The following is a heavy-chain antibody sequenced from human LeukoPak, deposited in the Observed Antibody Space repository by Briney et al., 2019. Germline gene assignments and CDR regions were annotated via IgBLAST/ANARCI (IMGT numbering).Heavy chain of an antibody. D-gene: IGHD3-3*01. Sequence: GGSLRLSCAASGFTFSDYALGWVRQAPGRGLEWVATLSGSGAGTYYSDSVQGRFTISRDNSKRTLFLQMNSLRAEDTAFDYCAKAELGVDTFFDYWGQGPLVTVSS. J-gene: IGHJ4*02. CDR3: AKAELGVDTFFDY. V-gene: IGHV3-23*01. CDR2: LSGSGAGT. CDR1: GFTFSDYA.